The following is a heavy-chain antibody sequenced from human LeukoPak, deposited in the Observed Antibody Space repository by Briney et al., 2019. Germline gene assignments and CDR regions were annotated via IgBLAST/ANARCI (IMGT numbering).Heavy chain of an antibody. CDR3: AKGSDSSGSIDY. D-gene: IGHD3-22*01. J-gene: IGHJ4*02. V-gene: IGHV3-30*18. CDR2: ISYDGSNK. CDR1: GFTFSSYG. Sequence: GRSLRLSCAASGFTFSSYGMHWVRQAPGKGLEWVAVISYDGSNKYYADSVKGRFTISRDNSKNMLYLQMNSLRAEDTAVYYCAKGSDSSGSIDYWGQGTLVTVSS.